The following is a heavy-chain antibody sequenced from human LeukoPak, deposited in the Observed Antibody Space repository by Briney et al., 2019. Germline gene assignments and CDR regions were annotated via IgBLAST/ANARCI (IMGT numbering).Heavy chain of an antibody. CDR3: ARDSTMVRGVNDY. D-gene: IGHD3-10*01. J-gene: IGHJ4*02. CDR1: GGTFSSYA. V-gene: IGHV1-69*13. CDR2: TIPIFGTA. Sequence: SVKVSCKASGGTFSSYAISWVRQAPGQGLEWMGGTIPIFGTANYAQKFQGRVTITADESTSTAYMELSSLRSEDTAVYYCARDSTMVRGVNDYWGQGTLVTVSS.